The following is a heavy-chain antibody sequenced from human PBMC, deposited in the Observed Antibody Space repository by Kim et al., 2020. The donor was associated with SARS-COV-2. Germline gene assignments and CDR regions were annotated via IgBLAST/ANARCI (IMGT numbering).Heavy chain of an antibody. Sequence: NSSPPSQGHVTISADTSISTAYLQWSSLKASDTAMYYCARHAAAASPFDPWGQGTLVTVSS. V-gene: IGHV5-10-1*01. D-gene: IGHD6-13*01. CDR3: ARHAAAASPFDP. J-gene: IGHJ5*02.